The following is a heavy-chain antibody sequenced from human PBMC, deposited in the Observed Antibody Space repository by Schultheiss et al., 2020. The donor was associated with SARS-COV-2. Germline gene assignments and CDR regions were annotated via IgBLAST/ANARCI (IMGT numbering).Heavy chain of an antibody. CDR3: ATESIDYGDYAAPTRFAY. D-gene: IGHD4-17*01. Sequence: SETLSLTCTVSSGSISSSSYYWGWIRQPPGKGLEWNGEINHSGSTNYNPSLESRVTISVDTSKNQFSLKLSSVTAADTAVYYCATESIDYGDYAAPTRFAYSGQRPLVTVSS. CDR1: SGSISSSSYY. V-gene: IGHV4-39*07. J-gene: IGHJ4*02. CDR2: INHSGST.